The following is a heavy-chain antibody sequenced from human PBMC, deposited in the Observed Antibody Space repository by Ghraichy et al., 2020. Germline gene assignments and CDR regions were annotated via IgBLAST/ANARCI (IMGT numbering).Heavy chain of an antibody. CDR3: ASPPISGSYFYFQH. Sequence: GGSLRLSCAASGFTFSTYSMNWVRQAPGKGLEWVSYISGSSNDIYYADSVKGRFTISRDNAKNSLYLQMSSLRVEDTAVYYCASPPISGSYFYFQHWGQGTLVTVSS. V-gene: IGHV3-48*01. CDR1: GFTFSTYS. CDR2: ISGSSNDI. D-gene: IGHD1-26*01. J-gene: IGHJ1*01.